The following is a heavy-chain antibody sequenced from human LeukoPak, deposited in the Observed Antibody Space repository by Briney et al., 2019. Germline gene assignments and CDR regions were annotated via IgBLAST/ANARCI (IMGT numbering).Heavy chain of an antibody. D-gene: IGHD1-20*01. V-gene: IGHV4-59*01. CDR2: IYYSGST. J-gene: IGHJ4*02. Sequence: SETLSLTCTVSGGSISSYYWSWIRQPPGKGLEWIGYIYYSGSTNYNPSLKSRVTISVDTSKNQFSLKLSSVTAADTAVYYCARGMTPHSSDYWGQGTLVTVSS. CDR1: GGSISSYY. CDR3: ARGMTPHSSDY.